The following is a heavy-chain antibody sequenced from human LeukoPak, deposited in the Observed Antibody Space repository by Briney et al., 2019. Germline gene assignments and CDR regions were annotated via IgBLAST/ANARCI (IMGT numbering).Heavy chain of an antibody. CDR2: INPNSGGT. V-gene: IGHV1-2*02. Sequence: GASVKVSCKASGYTFTGYYMHWVRQAPGQGLEWMGWINPNSGGTNYAQKFQGRVTMTRDTSISTAYMELSRLRSDDTAVYYCARDPHDDLWSGYTHSFDYWGQGTLVTVSS. CDR3: ARDPHDDLWSGYTHSFDY. CDR1: GYTFTGYY. D-gene: IGHD3-3*01. J-gene: IGHJ4*02.